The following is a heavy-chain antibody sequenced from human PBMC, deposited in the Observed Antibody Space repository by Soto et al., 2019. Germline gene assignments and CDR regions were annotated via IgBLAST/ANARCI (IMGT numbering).Heavy chain of an antibody. D-gene: IGHD1-1*01. CDR1: GFNFSDYS. J-gene: IGHJ4*02. Sequence: SLRLSCAASGFNFSDYSMNWVRQSPGKGLDWVSYISSSSYTHYADSVKGRFTISRDNAKNSLYLQMNSLRAEDTAVYYCTGGQDNLAVNFDYWGQGTPVTVSS. CDR2: ISSSSYT. CDR3: TGGQDNLAVNFDY. V-gene: IGHV3-11*03.